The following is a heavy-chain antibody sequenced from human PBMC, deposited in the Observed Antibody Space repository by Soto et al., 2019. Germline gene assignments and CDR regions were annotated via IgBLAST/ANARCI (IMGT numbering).Heavy chain of an antibody. D-gene: IGHD5-18*01. CDR3: AKCWTAMGYDAFDI. V-gene: IGHV3-23*01. J-gene: IGHJ3*02. CDR1: VFTFSSYA. CDR2: ISGSGGST. Sequence: LRLSFAASVFTFSSYAVSWVRQAPGKGLEWVSAISGSGGSTYYADSVKGRFTISRDNSKNTLYLQMNSLRAEDTAVYYCAKCWTAMGYDAFDIWGQGTMVTVSS.